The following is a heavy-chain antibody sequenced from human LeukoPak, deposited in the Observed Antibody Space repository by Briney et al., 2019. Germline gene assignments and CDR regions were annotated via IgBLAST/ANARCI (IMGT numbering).Heavy chain of an antibody. CDR3: ARDLRLGSLLNYMDV. Sequence: ASVKVSCKASGYTFTDYYMHWVRQAPGQGLEWMGWINPNSGGTDYAQKFQGRVTMTRDTSISTAYMELSRLRSDDTAVYYCARDLRLGSLLNYMDVWGKGTTVTVFS. CDR1: GYTFTDYY. CDR2: INPNSGGT. V-gene: IGHV1-2*02. D-gene: IGHD3-16*01. J-gene: IGHJ6*03.